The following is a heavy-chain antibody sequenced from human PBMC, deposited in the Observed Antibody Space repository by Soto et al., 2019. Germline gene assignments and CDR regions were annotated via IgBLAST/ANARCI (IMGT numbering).Heavy chain of an antibody. CDR2: ISSSSSTI. CDR1: GFTFSSYS. V-gene: IGHV3-48*01. CDR3: ARESSSSGYYYYGMDV. D-gene: IGHD6-6*01. Sequence: HPGGSLRLSCAASGFTFSSYSMNWVRQAPGKGLEWVSYISSSSSTIYYADSVKGRFTISRDNAKNSLYLQMNSLRAEDTAVYYCARESSSSGYYYYGMDVWGQGTTVTVSS. J-gene: IGHJ6*02.